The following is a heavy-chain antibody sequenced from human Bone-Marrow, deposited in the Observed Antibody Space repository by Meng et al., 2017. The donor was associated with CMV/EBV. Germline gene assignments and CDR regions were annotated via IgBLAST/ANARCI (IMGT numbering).Heavy chain of an antibody. CDR1: GYTFTGYY. Sequence: ASGYTFTGYYMHWVRQAPGQGLEWMGWINPNSSGAHYAQKFQGRVTMTRDTSISTAYLEMSRLRYDDTAVYYCARVRRGDLGRSFDIWGQGTMVTVSS. CDR2: INPNSSGA. D-gene: IGHD3-10*01. V-gene: IGHV1-2*02. CDR3: ARVRRGDLGRSFDI. J-gene: IGHJ3*02.